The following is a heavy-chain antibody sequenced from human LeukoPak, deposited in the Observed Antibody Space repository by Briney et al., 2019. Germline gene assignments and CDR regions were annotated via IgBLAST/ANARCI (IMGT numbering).Heavy chain of an antibody. D-gene: IGHD3-22*01. CDR3: ARTDDSSGSHSDY. CDR1: GGTFSSNA. CDR2: INPSGGST. J-gene: IGHJ4*02. Sequence: GASVKVSCKASGGTFSSNAISWVRQAPGQGLEWMGIINPSGGSTSYAQKFQGRVTMTRDTSTSTVYMELSSLRSEDTAVYYCARTDDSSGSHSDYWGQGTLVTVSS. V-gene: IGHV1-46*01.